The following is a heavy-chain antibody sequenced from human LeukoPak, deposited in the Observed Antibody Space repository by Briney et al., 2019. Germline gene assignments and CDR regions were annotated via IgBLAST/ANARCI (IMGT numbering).Heavy chain of an antibody. CDR2: IASDGSHT. D-gene: IGHD3-10*01. CDR3: ARERQDTIIHSGAFDI. V-gene: IGHV3-30-3*01. J-gene: IGHJ3*02. CDR1: GFPFSTYF. Sequence: PGGSLRLSCAASGFPFSTYFMHWVRQAPGRGLEWVADIASDGSHTFYVESVKGRFTISRDNSNTTLYLQMNSLRAEDTAVYFCARERQDTIIHSGAFDIWGQGTMVTVSS.